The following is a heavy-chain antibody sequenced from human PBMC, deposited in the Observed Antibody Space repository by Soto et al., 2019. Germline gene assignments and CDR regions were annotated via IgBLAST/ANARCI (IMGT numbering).Heavy chain of an antibody. J-gene: IGHJ4*02. V-gene: IGHV3-48*02. D-gene: IGHD3-22*01. CDR1: GLPFSRYS. CDR3: AGLYDSSGYYYFDY. CDR2: ITSSSTTI. Sequence: GGSLRLSCAASGLPFSRYSMNWVRQAPGKGLEWVSYITSSSTTIYYADSVKGRFTISRDNAKNSLYLEMISLRDDDTAVYYCAGLYDSSGYYYFDYWGQGTLVTVSS.